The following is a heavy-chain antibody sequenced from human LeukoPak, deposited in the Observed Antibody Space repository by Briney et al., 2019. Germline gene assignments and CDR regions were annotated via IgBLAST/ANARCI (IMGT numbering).Heavy chain of an antibody. D-gene: IGHD1-1*01. J-gene: IGHJ4*02. CDR1: GFPFIESS. CDR2: IRIDSGNT. Sequence: SGGSLRLSCTASGFPFIESSMNWVRQAPGKGLEWISYIRIDSGNTKYADSVRGRFTISADKAKNSLYLQMNSLRVEDTAVYYCARDHNYAFDNWGQGTLVSVAS. CDR3: ARDHNYAFDN. V-gene: IGHV3-48*01.